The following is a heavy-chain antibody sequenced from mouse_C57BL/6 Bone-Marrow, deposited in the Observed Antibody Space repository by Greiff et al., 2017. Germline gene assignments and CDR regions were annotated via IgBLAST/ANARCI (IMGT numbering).Heavy chain of an antibody. Sequence: EVQRVESGAELVRPGASVKLSCTASGFNIKDDYMHWVKQRPEQGLEWIGLIDPENGDTEYASKFQGKSTITADTSSNTAYLQLSSLTSEDTAVYYCPLRNYDDWGKGITLTAAS. CDR1: GFNIKDDY. V-gene: IGHV14-4*01. CDR2: IDPENGDT. J-gene: IGHJ2*01. D-gene: IGHD1-1*01. CDR3: PLRNYDD.